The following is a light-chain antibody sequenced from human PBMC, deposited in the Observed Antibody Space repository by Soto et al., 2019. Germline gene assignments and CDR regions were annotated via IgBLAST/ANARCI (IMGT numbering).Light chain of an antibody. V-gene: IGKV3-15*01. CDR3: QQYNDLSET. CDR2: GAA. Sequence: EIVMPQSPATLSVSPGERATLSCRASQSVSSNLAWYQQKPGQAPRLLLYGAATRATGIPARFSGSGSGTEFTLTISSLQSEDFAVFNCQQYNDLSETFGQGAKVDI. J-gene: IGKJ1*01. CDR1: QSVSSN.